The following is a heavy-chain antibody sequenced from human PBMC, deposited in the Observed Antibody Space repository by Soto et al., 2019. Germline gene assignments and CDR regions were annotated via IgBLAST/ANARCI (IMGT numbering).Heavy chain of an antibody. CDR1: GGSFSGYY. D-gene: IGHD5-18*01. CDR2: INHSGST. V-gene: IGHV4-34*01. Sequence: SETLSLTCAVYGGSFSGYYWSWIRQPPGKGLEWIGEINHSGSTNYNPSLKSRVTISVDTSKNRFSLKLSSVTAADTAVYYCARDRGYSYGYTGAFDYWGQGTLVTVSS. CDR3: ARDRGYSYGYTGAFDY. J-gene: IGHJ4*02.